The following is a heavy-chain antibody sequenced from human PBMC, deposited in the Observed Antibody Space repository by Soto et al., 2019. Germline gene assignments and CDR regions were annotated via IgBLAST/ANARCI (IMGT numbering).Heavy chain of an antibody. CDR1: GGSISSGGYS. J-gene: IGHJ5*02. D-gene: IGHD3-10*01. V-gene: IGHV4-30-2*01. Sequence: QLQLQESGSGLVKPSQTLSLTCAVSGGSISSGGYSWSWIRQPPGKGLEWIGYIYHSGSTYYNPSLKSRVTISVDRSKNQFSLKLSSVTAADTAVYYCARAARITMVRGVIWFDPWGQGTLVTVS. CDR3: ARAARITMVRGVIWFDP. CDR2: IYHSGST.